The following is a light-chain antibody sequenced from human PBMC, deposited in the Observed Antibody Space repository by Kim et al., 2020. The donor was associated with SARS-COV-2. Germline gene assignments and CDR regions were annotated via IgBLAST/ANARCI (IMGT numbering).Light chain of an antibody. CDR3: QQYNNWPPYT. CDR2: GTS. Sequence: SPGERATLSCRARQSITSSLAWYQQKPGQAPRLLISGTSTRATGIPARFSGSGSGTKFTLTISSLQSEDFAVYYCQQYNNWPPYTFGQGTKLEI. V-gene: IGKV3-15*01. J-gene: IGKJ2*01. CDR1: QSITSS.